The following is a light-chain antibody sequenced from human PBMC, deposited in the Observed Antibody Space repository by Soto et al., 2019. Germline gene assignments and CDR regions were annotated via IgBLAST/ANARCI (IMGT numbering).Light chain of an antibody. Sequence: EIVLTQSPGTLSLSPGERATLSCRASQSVSSSYLAWYQQKPGQAPRLLIYGASSRATGIPDRFSGSGSGTDFTLTISRLEPEDFAVYYCQQYGSSPSWTFGQGTRLRL. J-gene: IGKJ5*01. CDR2: GAS. CDR3: QQYGSSPSWT. V-gene: IGKV3-20*01. CDR1: QSVSSSY.